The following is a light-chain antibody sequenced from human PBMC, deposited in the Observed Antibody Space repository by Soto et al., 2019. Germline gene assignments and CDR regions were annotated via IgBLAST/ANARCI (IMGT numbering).Light chain of an antibody. Sequence: ETVLTQSPATLSVSPWEGGTLXRRSSRSVNSNLAWYQQKVGQAPRVLIYGASTRATGIPARFSGSGSGTEFTLTISSLQSEDFAVYYCQQYNNWPPITFGQGTRLEIK. J-gene: IGKJ5*01. V-gene: IGKV3-15*01. CDR3: QQYNNWPPIT. CDR1: RSVNSN. CDR2: GAS.